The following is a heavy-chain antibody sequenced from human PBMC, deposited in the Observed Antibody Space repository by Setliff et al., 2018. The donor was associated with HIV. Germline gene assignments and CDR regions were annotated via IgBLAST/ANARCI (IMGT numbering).Heavy chain of an antibody. V-gene: IGHV4-4*07. Sequence: SETLSLTCSVSGSSINSYFWSWIRQPAGKGLEWIGRIHSGGTTNSNPSLKSRVTLSVDTSKNQFSLKLNSVTAADTAVYYCARGGLRVRGAIDSFDYWGQGTLVTVSS. D-gene: IGHD3-10*01. J-gene: IGHJ4*02. CDR2: IHSGGTT. CDR3: ARGGLRVRGAIDSFDY. CDR1: GSSINSYF.